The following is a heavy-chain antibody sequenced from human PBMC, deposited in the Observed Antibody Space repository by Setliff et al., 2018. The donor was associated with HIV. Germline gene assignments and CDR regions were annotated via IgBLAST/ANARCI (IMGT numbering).Heavy chain of an antibody. V-gene: IGHV4-38-2*02. J-gene: IGHJ6*02. Sequence: SETLSLTCSVSGYSITNGYYWGWFRQSPGKGLEWIATIYQTGSIYYSGSTNYNPSLKSRATMSVDTSNNRFSLKLSSVTAADTAVYYCARTDWARTSYYYYYGMNVWGQGTTVTVSS. D-gene: IGHD3-9*01. CDR3: ARTDWARTSYYYYYGMNV. CDR2: IYYSGST. CDR1: GYSITNGYY.